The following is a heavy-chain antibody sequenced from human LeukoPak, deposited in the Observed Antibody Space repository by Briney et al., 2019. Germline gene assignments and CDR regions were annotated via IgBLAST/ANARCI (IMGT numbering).Heavy chain of an antibody. V-gene: IGHV4-59*12. J-gene: IGHJ6*02. D-gene: IGHD5-12*01. CDR3: ARDSPNSDYDSAYYYYGMDV. CDR1: GGSISSYY. CDR2: IYYSGST. Sequence: SETLSLTCTVSGGSISSYYWSWIRQPPGKGLEWIGYIYYSGSTNYNPSLKSRVTISVDTSKNQFSLKLSSVTAADTAVYYCARDSPNSDYDSAYYYYGMDVWGQGTTVTVSS.